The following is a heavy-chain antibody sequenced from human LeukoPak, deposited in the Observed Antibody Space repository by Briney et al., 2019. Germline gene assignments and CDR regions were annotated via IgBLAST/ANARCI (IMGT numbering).Heavy chain of an antibody. J-gene: IGHJ4*02. D-gene: IGHD3-22*01. Sequence: GASVKVSCKGSGYTFSGYYMHWVRQAPGQGLAWMGWINYNSGATNYAQALQGRVTMTRDTSITIFYMELSSLRSDDTAVYYCARALRYDDSSGYYAYWGQGTLVTVSS. V-gene: IGHV1-2*02. CDR3: ARALRYDDSSGYYAY. CDR1: GYTFSGYY. CDR2: INYNSGAT.